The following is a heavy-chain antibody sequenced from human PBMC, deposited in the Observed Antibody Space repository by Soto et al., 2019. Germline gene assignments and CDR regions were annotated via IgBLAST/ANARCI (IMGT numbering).Heavy chain of an antibody. Sequence: EVQLVESGGGLVQPGRSLRLSCAASGFIFDNSGMHWVRQAPGKGLDLVSGISWNGADIGYANCVKGRLSISRDNAQDSLFLQMHTPRPDDTAFYYCVKAGLRNLIVEVPVYCDIWCQGTLVTVSS. CDR2: ISWNGADI. CDR3: VKAGLRNLIVEVPVYCDI. D-gene: IGHD2-21*01. V-gene: IGHV3-9*01. CDR1: GFIFDNSG. J-gene: IGHJ4*02.